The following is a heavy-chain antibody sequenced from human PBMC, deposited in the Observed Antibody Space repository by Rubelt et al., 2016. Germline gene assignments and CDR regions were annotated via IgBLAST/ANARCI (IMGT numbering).Heavy chain of an antibody. Sequence: QVQLVPSGAEVKKPGASVKVSCKASGYTFTSYGISWVRQAHGQGLEGMGWISSYTGNTNYAQKLQGRGTMTTDTSTSTAYMELRSLGSDDTAVYYCAREGVKGSRKDGMDVWGQGTTVTVSS. V-gene: IGHV1-18*01. CDR3: AREGVKGSRKDGMDV. J-gene: IGHJ6*02. CDR2: ISSYTGNT. CDR1: GYTFTSYG. D-gene: IGHD2-8*01.